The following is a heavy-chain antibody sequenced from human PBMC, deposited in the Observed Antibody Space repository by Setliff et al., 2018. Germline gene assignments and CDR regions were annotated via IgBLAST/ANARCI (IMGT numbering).Heavy chain of an antibody. CDR2: IYYSGST. CDR3: ARDLIPVTYYYDSSGYSGAFDI. J-gene: IGHJ3*02. CDR1: GGSISSSSYY. Sequence: SETLSLTCTVSGGSISSSSYYWGWIRQPPGKGLEWIGSIYYSGSTHYNPSLKSRVTISVDTSKNQFSLKLSSVTAADTAVYYCARDLIPVTYYYDSSGYSGAFDIWGQGTMVTVS. D-gene: IGHD3-22*01. V-gene: IGHV4-39*07.